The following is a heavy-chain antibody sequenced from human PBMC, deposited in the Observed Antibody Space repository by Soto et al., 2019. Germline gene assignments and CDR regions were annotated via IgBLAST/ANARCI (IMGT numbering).Heavy chain of an antibody. CDR1: GFTFSSYS. CDR3: AREIMITFGGVIAPAYGMDV. V-gene: IGHV3-48*02. Sequence: EVQLVESGGGLVQPGGSLRLSCAASGFTFSSYSMNWVRQAPGKGLEWVSYISSSSRTIYYPDPVKGRFTISRDNAKNSLYLKMNSLKDEDTAVYYCAREIMITFGGVIAPAYGMDVWGQGTTVTVSS. J-gene: IGHJ6*02. D-gene: IGHD3-16*02. CDR2: ISSSSRTI.